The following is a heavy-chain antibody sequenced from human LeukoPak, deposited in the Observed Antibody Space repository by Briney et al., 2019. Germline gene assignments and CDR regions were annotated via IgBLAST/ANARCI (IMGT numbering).Heavy chain of an antibody. D-gene: IGHD3-22*01. CDR2: MNPNSGNT. V-gene: IGHV1-8*01. Sequence: ASVKVSCKASGYSFSSHDINWVRQATGQGLEWMGWMNPNSGNTGYAQKFQGRVTMTRNTSISTAYMELSSLRSEDTAVYYCAREYYYDSSGYYYGDYYYYMDVWGKGTTVTVSS. J-gene: IGHJ6*03. CDR3: AREYYYDSSGYYYGDYYYYMDV. CDR1: GYSFSSHD.